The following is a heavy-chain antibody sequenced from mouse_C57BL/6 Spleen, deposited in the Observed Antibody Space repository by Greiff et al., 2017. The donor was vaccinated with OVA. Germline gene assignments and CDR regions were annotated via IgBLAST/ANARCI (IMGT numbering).Heavy chain of an antibody. D-gene: IGHD4-1*01. V-gene: IGHV1-82*01. J-gene: IGHJ1*03. CDR3: AKDWDGGDWYFDV. CDR2: IYPGDGDT. CDR1: GYAFSSSW. Sequence: QVQLQQSGPELVKPGASVKISCKASGYAFSSSWMNWVKQRPGKGLEWIGRIYPGDGDTNYNGKFKGKATLTADKSSSTAYMQLSSLTSEDSAVYFCAKDWDGGDWYFDVWGTGTTVTVSS.